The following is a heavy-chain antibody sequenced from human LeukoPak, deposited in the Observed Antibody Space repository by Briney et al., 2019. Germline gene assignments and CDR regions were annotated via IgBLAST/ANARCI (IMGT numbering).Heavy chain of an antibody. V-gene: IGHV3-73*01. CDR2: IRSKANSYAT. Sequence: GGSLKLSCAASGFTFSGSAMHWVRQASGKGLEWVGRIRSKANSYATAYAASVKGRFTISRDDSKNTAYLQVNSLKTEDTAVYYCTSRTAMVDYWGQGTLVTVSS. J-gene: IGHJ4*02. CDR1: GFTFSGSA. CDR3: TSRTAMVDY. D-gene: IGHD5-18*01.